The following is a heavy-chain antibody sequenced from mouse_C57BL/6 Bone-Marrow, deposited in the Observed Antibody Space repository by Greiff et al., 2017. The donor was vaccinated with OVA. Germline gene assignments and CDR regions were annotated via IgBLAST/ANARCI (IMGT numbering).Heavy chain of an antibody. CDR2: IDPSDSYT. J-gene: IGHJ1*03. CDR1: GYTFTSYW. CDR3: AREDYLSYWYFDV. V-gene: IGHV1-59*01. Sequence: VQLQQPGAELVRPGTSVKLSCKASGYTFTSYWMHWVKQRPGQGLEWIGVIDPSDSYTNYNQKFKGKATLTVDTSSSTAYMQLSSLTSEDSAVYYCAREDYLSYWYFDVWGTGTTVTVSS. D-gene: IGHD2-4*01.